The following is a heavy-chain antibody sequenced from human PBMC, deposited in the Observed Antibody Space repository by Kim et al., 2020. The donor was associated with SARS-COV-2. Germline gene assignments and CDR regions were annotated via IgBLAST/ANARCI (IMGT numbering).Heavy chain of an antibody. CDR1: GYTFTTSW. CDR3: ARSYGDQAFEI. Sequence: GESLKISCKGSGYTFTTSWIAWVRQMPGKGLEYMGIIYPGDSGTRYNQSFEGQVTIPDDKSISTVFLQWGSLKASDTAMYYCARSYGDQAFEIWGQGTMIAVSS. CDR2: IYPGDSGT. D-gene: IGHD4-17*01. J-gene: IGHJ3*02. V-gene: IGHV5-51*01.